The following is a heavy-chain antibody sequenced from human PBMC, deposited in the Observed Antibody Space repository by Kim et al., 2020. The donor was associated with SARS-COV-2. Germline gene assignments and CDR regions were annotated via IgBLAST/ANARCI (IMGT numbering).Heavy chain of an antibody. CDR3: ASGNDAFDI. Sequence: STNYNTSLKSRVTISVDKSKNQFSLKLSSVTAADTAVYYCASGNDAFDIWGQGTMVTVSS. V-gene: IGHV4-4*02. J-gene: IGHJ3*02. CDR2: ST.